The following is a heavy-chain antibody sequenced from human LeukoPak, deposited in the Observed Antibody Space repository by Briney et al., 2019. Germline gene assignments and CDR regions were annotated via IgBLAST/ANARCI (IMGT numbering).Heavy chain of an antibody. D-gene: IGHD2-21*01. CDR3: ARDCFAEDNY. Sequence: PGGSLRLSCAASGFTFSSYAMSWVRQAPGKGLEWVANIKQDGSEKFHVDSVRGRFTISRDNARNSLYLQMNSLRAEDTAVYFCARDCFAEDNYWGQGILVTVSS. V-gene: IGHV3-7*01. CDR1: GFTFSSYA. J-gene: IGHJ4*02. CDR2: IKQDGSEK.